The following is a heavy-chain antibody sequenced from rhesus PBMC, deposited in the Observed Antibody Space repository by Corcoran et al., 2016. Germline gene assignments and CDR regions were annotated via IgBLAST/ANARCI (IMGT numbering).Heavy chain of an antibody. J-gene: IGHJ4*01. CDR3: ARVGYSSGWSFFES. V-gene: IGHV4-127*01. Sequence: QVQLQESGPGLVKPSETLSLTCAVSGYSISSAYAWSWIRPPPEKGLECIGYIGGSSYSTNYNPSLKSRVTISKDTSKNQFSLKLKSVSAADTAVYYCARVGYSSGWSFFESWGQGVLVTVSS. CDR2: IGGSSYST. D-gene: IGHD6S26*01. CDR1: GYSISSAYA.